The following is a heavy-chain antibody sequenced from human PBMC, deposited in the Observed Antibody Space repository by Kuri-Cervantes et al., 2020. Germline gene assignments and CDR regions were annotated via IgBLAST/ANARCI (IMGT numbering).Heavy chain of an antibody. CDR1: GFTSSSYG. D-gene: IGHD6-13*01. V-gene: IGHV3-30*02. CDR3: AKDPLGIAAAGSIDY. CDR2: IRYDGSNK. J-gene: IGHJ4*02. Sequence: GGSLRLSCAASGFTSSSYGMHWVRQAPGKGLEWVAFIRYDGSNKYYADSVKGRFTISRDNSKNTLYLQMNSLRAEDTAVYYCAKDPLGIAAAGSIDYWGQGTLVTVSS.